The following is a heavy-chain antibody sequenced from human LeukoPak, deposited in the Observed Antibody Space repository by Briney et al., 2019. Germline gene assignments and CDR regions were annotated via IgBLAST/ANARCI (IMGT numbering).Heavy chain of an antibody. Sequence: QPGRSLRLSCTASGFPFSGNAMHWVRQAPGRGLEWVSGISGSGGSTYYADSVKGRFIISRDNSESTLYLQMNRLRAEDTALYYCAKAWKGNYYDYWGQGTLVTVSS. D-gene: IGHD1-1*01. CDR2: ISGSGGST. J-gene: IGHJ4*02. CDR1: GFPFSGNA. CDR3: AKAWKGNYYDY. V-gene: IGHV3-23*01.